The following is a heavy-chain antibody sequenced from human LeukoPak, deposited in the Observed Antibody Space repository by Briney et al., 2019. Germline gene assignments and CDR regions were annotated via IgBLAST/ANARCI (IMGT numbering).Heavy chain of an antibody. CDR3: ARAKGFGGYYYYYMDV. J-gene: IGHJ6*03. Sequence: ASVKVSCKASGYTFTSYGISWVRQAPGQGLEWMGWISAYNGNTNYAQKLQGRVTMTTDTSTSTAYMELRSLRSDDTAVYYCARAKGFGGYYYYYMDVWGKGTTVTISS. V-gene: IGHV1-18*01. CDR2: ISAYNGNT. CDR1: GYTFTSYG. D-gene: IGHD3-10*01.